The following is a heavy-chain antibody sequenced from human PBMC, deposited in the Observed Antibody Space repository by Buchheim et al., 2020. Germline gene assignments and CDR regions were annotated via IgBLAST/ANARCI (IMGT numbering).Heavy chain of an antibody. CDR1: GFTFSSYG. Sequence: QVQLVESGGGVVQPGRSLRLSCAASGFTFSSYGMHWVRQAPGKGLEWVAVISYDGSNKYYADSVKGRFTISRDNSKNTLYLQMNSLRAEDTAVYYCAKDQGYCSGGSCYRLDYGMDVWGQGTT. CDR3: AKDQGYCSGGSCYRLDYGMDV. CDR2: ISYDGSNK. J-gene: IGHJ6*02. D-gene: IGHD2-15*01. V-gene: IGHV3-30*18.